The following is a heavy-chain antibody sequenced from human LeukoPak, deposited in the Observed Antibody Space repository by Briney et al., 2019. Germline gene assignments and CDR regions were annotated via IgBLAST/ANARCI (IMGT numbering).Heavy chain of an antibody. CDR1: GFTFSSYT. CDR2: ISYDNSHK. J-gene: IGHJ2*01. Sequence: PGRSLRLSCAASGFTFSSYTMHWVRQAPGKGLEWVAVISYDNSHKYYADSVKGRFTISRDNSKNTLYLQMDSLRAEDTALYYCARGSTVSGWWFFDLWGRGTLVTVSS. CDR3: ARGSTVSGWWFFDL. D-gene: IGHD6-19*01. V-gene: IGHV3-30*01.